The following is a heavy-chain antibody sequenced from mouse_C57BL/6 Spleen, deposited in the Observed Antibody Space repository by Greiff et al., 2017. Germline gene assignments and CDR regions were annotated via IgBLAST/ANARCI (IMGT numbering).Heavy chain of an antibody. CDR3: ARNYGSTLYNLDY. V-gene: IGHV1-50*01. D-gene: IGHD1-1*01. Sequence: VQLQQPGAELVKPGASVKLSCKASGYTFTSYWMQWVKQRPGQGLEWIGEIDPSDSYTNYNQKFKGKATLTVDTSSSTAYMQLSSLTSKDSAIYFCARNYGSTLYNLDYWGQGTTLTVSS. CDR1: GYTFTSYW. CDR2: IDPSDSYT. J-gene: IGHJ2*01.